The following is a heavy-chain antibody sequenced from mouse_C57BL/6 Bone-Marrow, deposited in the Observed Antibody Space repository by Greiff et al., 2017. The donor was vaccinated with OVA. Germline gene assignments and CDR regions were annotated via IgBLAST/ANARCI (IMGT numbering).Heavy chain of an antibody. CDR1: GFSLTSYG. Sequence: VKLVESGPGLVQPSQSLSITCTVSGFSLTSYGVHWVRQSPGKGLEWLGVIWRGGSTAYNAAFMSRLSITKDNSKSQVFCKMNSLQADDTAIYYCDKNLRSNYFAYWGQGTLVTVSA. V-gene: IGHV2-5*01. D-gene: IGHD2-5*01. J-gene: IGHJ3*01. CDR2: IWRGGST. CDR3: DKNLRSNYFAY.